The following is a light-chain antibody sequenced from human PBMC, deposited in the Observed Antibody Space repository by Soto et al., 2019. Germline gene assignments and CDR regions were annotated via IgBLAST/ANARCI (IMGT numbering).Light chain of an antibody. CDR2: GAS. CDR1: QSVSSSY. V-gene: IGKV3-20*01. CDR3: QQYASTPLFT. Sequence: EIVLTQSPGTLSLSPGERATLSCRASQSVSSSYLAWYQQKPGQAPRLLIYGASSRATGIPDRFSGSGSGTAFALTISRLEPEDFAVYYCQQYASTPLFTFGPGTKVDIE. J-gene: IGKJ3*01.